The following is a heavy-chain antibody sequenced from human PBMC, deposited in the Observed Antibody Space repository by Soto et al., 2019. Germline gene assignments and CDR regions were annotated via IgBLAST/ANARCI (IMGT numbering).Heavy chain of an antibody. D-gene: IGHD3-3*01. J-gene: IGHJ6*02. CDR1: GFTFSSYA. V-gene: IGHV3-23*01. CDR3: AKGRIDFWSGYYGYYFYGMDV. Sequence: EVQLLESGGGLVQPGGSLRLSCAASGFTFSSYAMSWVRQAPGKGLEWVSAISGTGGSTYDADSVKGRFTISRDNSKNTLSLEMSSLRAEDTAVYYCAKGRIDFWSGYYGYYFYGMDVWGQGSTVTVSS. CDR2: ISGTGGST.